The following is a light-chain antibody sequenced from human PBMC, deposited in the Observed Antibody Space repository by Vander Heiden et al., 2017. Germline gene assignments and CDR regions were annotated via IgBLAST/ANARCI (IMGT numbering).Light chain of an antibody. Sequence: SPVLTQDHPVARALGQTDRTTCHGDRPRSHYASWYQQKRGQAPVLVIYGKNNRPSGVPDRFSGSSSGDTASLTIAGAQAEDEADCYCNTRDSSGNHTFGGGTKLTVL. CDR1: RPRSHY. CDR2: GKN. V-gene: IGLV3-19*01. CDR3: NTRDSSGNHT. J-gene: IGLJ2*01.